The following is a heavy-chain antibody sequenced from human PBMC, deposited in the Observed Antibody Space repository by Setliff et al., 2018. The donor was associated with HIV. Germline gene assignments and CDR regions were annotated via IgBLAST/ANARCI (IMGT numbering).Heavy chain of an antibody. V-gene: IGHV1-24*01. D-gene: IGHD6-19*01. CDR2: FDPEDGET. J-gene: IGHJ5*02. CDR3: AIPLSSGGDH. CDR1: GFTLREVS. Sequence: ASVKVSCKVSGFTLREVSMHWVRQAPGKGLEWMGYFDPEDGETVYAQKFQGRVTMTEDTSTNTAYMELSGLRSGDTAVYYCAIPLSSGGDHWGQGTLVTVSS.